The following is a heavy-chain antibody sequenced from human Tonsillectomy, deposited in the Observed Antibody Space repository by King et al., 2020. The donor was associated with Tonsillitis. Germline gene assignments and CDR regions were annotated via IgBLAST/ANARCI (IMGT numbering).Heavy chain of an antibody. CDR3: ARDPGDYGDYDAFDI. Sequence: EVQLVESGGGLVKPGGSLRLSCVASGFTFSFYSMNWVRQAPGKGLEWVSSISSSSNYIYYADSVKGRFTISRDNDKNSLYLQMTSLRAEDTAVYYCARDPGDYGDYDAFDIWGQGTMVTVSS. CDR1: GFTFSFYS. V-gene: IGHV3-21*01. CDR2: ISSSSNYI. J-gene: IGHJ3*02. D-gene: IGHD4-17*01.